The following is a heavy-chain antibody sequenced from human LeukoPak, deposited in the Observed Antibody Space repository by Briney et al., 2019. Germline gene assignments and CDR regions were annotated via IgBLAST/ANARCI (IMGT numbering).Heavy chain of an antibody. D-gene: IGHD3-22*01. Sequence: SETLSLTCTVSGGSISSYYWSWIRQPAGKGLEWIGRIYTSGSTNYNPSLKSRVTMSVDTSKNQFSLKLSSVTAADTAVYYCARDPHAPDSSGLYFDYWGQGTLVTVSS. J-gene: IGHJ4*02. CDR3: ARDPHAPDSSGLYFDY. V-gene: IGHV4-4*07. CDR1: GGSISSYY. CDR2: IYTSGST.